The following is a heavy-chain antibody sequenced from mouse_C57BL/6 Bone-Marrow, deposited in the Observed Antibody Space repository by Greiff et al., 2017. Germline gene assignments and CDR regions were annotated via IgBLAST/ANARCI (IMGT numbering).Heavy chain of an antibody. CDR1: GYTFTSYW. Sequence: QVQLQQPGAELVKPGASVKLSCKASGYTFTSYWMHWVKQRPGQGLEWIGRIHPDSGSTNYNEKFKSKATLTVDKSSSTAYMQLSSLTSADSAVYYCARGYYCRCWYFDYWGTGTTVTVSS. CDR3: ARGYYCRCWYFDY. D-gene: IGHD2-3*01. CDR2: IHPDSGST. V-gene: IGHV1-64*01. J-gene: IGHJ1*03.